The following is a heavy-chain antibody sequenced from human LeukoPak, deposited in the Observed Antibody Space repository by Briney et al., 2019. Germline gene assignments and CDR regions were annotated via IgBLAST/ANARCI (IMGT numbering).Heavy chain of an antibody. CDR1: GFTFSRYN. D-gene: IGHD1-1*01. J-gene: IGHJ3*02. CDR3: VRDDPGVQQERRLSPCDI. CDR2: ISKSRNYI. V-gene: IGHV3-21*04. Sequence: GESLRLSCAASGFTFSRYNMNWVCQAPRQGQEWVACISKSRNYIYYADSVKGRFTISRDDAKSSLYLQMDSLRVEDTALYYCVRDDPGVQQERRLSPCDIWGQGTRVSVSS.